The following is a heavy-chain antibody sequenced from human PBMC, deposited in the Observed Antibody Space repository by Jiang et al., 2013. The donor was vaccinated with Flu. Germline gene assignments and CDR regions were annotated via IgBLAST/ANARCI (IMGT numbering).Heavy chain of an antibody. V-gene: IGHV3-7*03. D-gene: IGHD5/OR15-5a*01. CDR2: IKQDGSEK. J-gene: IGHJ4*02. CDR3: ARDRDRWRVYEPFDY. Sequence: IKQDGSEKYYVDSVEGRFTISRDNAKNSLYLQMNSLRAEDTAVYYCARDRDRWRVYEPFDYWGQGSLVTVSS.